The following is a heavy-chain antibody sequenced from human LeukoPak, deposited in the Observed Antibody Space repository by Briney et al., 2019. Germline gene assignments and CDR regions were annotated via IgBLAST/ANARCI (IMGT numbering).Heavy chain of an antibody. V-gene: IGHV3-30-3*01. CDR2: ISYDGSNK. D-gene: IGHD6-19*01. CDR3: ASQYSSGWSCDY. CDR1: GFTFSSYA. J-gene: IGHJ4*02. Sequence: GGSLRLSCAASGFTFSSYAMHWVRQAPGKGLEWVAVISYDGSNKYYADSVKGRFTISRDNSKNTLYLQMNSLRAEDTAVYYCASQYSSGWSCDYWGQGTLVTVSS.